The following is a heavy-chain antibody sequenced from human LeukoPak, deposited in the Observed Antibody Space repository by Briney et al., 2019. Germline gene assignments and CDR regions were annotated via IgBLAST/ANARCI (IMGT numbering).Heavy chain of an antibody. D-gene: IGHD4-17*01. V-gene: IGHV3-48*03. CDR3: AVTTGLIDDY. CDR1: GFTFSSYE. Sequence: TGGSLRLSCAASGFTFSSYEMNWVRQAPGKGLEWVSYISSSGSTIYYADSVKGRFTISRDKAKNSLYLQMNSLRAEDTAVYYCAVTTGLIDDYWGQGTLVTVSS. J-gene: IGHJ4*02. CDR2: ISSSGSTI.